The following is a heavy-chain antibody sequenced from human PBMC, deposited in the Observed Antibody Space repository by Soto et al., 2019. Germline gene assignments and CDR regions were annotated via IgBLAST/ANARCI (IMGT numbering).Heavy chain of an antibody. CDR1: GFTFGVYW. CDR2: IKWDASEK. V-gene: IGHV3-7*01. D-gene: IGHD3-10*01. Sequence: EVQLEESGGGLVQPGGSLRLSCAASGFTFGVYWMSWVRQAPGKGLEWLGTIKWDASEKKYVDSVKGRFTISRDNAKNSLYLQMDSLRAEDTAVYYCARVSGYGSGTSVNHDLDYWGHGTLVTVSS. J-gene: IGHJ4*01. CDR3: ARVSGYGSGTSVNHDLDY.